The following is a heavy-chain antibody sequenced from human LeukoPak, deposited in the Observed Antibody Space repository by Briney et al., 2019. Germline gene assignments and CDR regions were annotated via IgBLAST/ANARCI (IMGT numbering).Heavy chain of an antibody. D-gene: IGHD5-24*01. CDR3: ASRDGYNKVLFDY. CDR2: ISGSGGST. Sequence: GGSLRLSCAASGFTFSSYGMHWVRQAPGKGLEWVSAISGSGGSTYYADSVKGRFTISRDNSKNTLYLQMNSLRAEDTAVYYCASRDGYNKVLFDYWGQGTLVTVSS. V-gene: IGHV3-23*01. CDR1: GFTFSSYG. J-gene: IGHJ4*02.